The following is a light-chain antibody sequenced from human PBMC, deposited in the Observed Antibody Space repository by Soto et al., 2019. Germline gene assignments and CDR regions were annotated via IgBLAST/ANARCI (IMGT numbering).Light chain of an antibody. V-gene: IGKV3-20*01. CDR3: QQYSTSRLT. CDR1: QSVTSSY. Sequence: EIVLTQSPGTLSLSPGERATLSCRASQSVTSSYLAWYQQKPGQAPRLLISGASSRATGIPDRFSRSGSGTDFTLTISRLEPEDFAVYYCQQYSTSRLTFGGGTKVEIK. J-gene: IGKJ4*01. CDR2: GAS.